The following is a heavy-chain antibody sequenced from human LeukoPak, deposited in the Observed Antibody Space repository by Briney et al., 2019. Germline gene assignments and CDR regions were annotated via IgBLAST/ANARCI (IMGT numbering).Heavy chain of an antibody. CDR1: GGSISSYY. Sequence: SETLSLTCTVSGGSISSYYWSWIRQPPGKGLEWIGYIYYSGSTNYNPSLKSRVTISVDTSKNQFSLKLSSVTAADTAVYYCARHLIEELLAHDAFDIWGQGTMVTVSS. CDR3: ARHLIEELLAHDAFDI. V-gene: IGHV4-59*08. D-gene: IGHD1-26*01. J-gene: IGHJ3*02. CDR2: IYYSGST.